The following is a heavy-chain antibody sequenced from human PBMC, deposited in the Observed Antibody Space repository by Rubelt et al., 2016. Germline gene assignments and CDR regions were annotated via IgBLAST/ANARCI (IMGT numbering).Heavy chain of an antibody. D-gene: IGHD6-19*01. CDR1: GFTFSSYA. CDR2: ISYDGTNN. CDR3: ASSSGWYFDY. J-gene: IGHJ4*02. Sequence: QVQLVESGGGVVQPGGSLRLSCAASGFTFSSYAMHWVRQAPGKGLEWVAVISYDGTNNYYADSVKGRFTISRDNSKNTLYLQMNSLRAEDTAVYYCASSSGWYFDYWGQGTLVTVSS. V-gene: IGHV3-30*04.